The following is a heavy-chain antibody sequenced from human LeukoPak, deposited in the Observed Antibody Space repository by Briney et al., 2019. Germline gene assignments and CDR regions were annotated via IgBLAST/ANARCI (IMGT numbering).Heavy chain of an antibody. D-gene: IGHD3-22*01. Sequence: ASVKVSCKASDYTFTSYAISWVRQAPGQGLEWMGWISAYNGNTNYAQKLQGRVTMTTDTSTSTAYMELRSLRSDDTAVYYCARSSWFYDSSGSLNWFDPWGQGTLVTVSS. CDR1: DYTFTSYA. V-gene: IGHV1-18*01. CDR3: ARSSWFYDSSGSLNWFDP. J-gene: IGHJ5*02. CDR2: ISAYNGNT.